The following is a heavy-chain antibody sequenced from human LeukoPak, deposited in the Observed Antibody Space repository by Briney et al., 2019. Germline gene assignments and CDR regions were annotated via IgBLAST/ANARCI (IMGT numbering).Heavy chain of an antibody. D-gene: IGHD2-15*01. CDR3: ARSPCERYCSGGSCYPEGAFDI. CDR2: INHSGST. J-gene: IGHJ3*02. V-gene: IGHV4-34*01. CDR1: GGSFSGYY. Sequence: SETLSLTCAVYGGSFSGYYWSWIRQPPGKGLEWIGEINHSGSTNYNPSLKSRVTISVDTSKNQFSLKLSSVTAADTAVYYCARSPCERYCSGGSCYPEGAFDIWGQGTMVTVSS.